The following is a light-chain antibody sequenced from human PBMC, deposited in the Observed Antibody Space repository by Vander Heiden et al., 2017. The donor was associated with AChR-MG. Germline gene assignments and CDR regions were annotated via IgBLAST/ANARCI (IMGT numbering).Light chain of an antibody. V-gene: IGKV3-15*01. J-gene: IGKJ4*01. Sequence: EIVMPQSPAPPSVSPGERATLSCRASQSVSSNLAWYQQKPGQAPRLLIYGASTRATGIPARFSGSGSGTEFTLTISSLQSEDFAVYYCQQYNNWPSLTFGGGTKVEIK. CDR1: QSVSSN. CDR3: QQYNNWPSLT. CDR2: GAS.